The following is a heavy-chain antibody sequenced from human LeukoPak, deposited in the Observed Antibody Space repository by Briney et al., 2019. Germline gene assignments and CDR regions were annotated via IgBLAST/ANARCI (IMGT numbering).Heavy chain of an antibody. CDR2: INHSGST. Sequence: SETLSLTCAVYGGSFSGYYWSWIRQPPGKGLEWIGEINHSGSTNYNPSLKSRVTISVDTSKNQFPLKLSSVTAADTAVYYCARGQVGATKDFDYWGQGTLVTVSS. D-gene: IGHD1-26*01. J-gene: IGHJ4*02. CDR1: GGSFSGYY. CDR3: ARGQVGATKDFDY. V-gene: IGHV4-34*01.